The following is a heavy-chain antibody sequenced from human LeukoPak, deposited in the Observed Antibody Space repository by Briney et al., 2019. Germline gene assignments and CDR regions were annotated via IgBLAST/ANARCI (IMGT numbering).Heavy chain of an antibody. V-gene: IGHV4-4*09. CDR1: GGSISSYY. J-gene: IGHJ3*02. CDR2: IYTSRST. Sequence: SETLSLTCTVSGGSISSYYWSWIRQPPGKGLEWIGYIYTSRSTNYNPSLKSRVTISVDTSKNQFSLKLSSVTAADTAVYYSARQEDAFDIWGQGTMVTVSS. CDR3: ARQEDAFDI.